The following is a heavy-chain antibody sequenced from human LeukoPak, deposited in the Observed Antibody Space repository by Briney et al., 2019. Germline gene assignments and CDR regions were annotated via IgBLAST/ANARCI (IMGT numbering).Heavy chain of an antibody. D-gene: IGHD3-10*01. J-gene: IGHJ6*02. CDR1: GDSFTDYY. Sequence: ASVKVSCKASGDSFTDYYIHWVRQAPGQGLEWMGWINPNSGGTNYAQKFQGRVTMTRDTSISTAYMDLSSLRSDDTAVYFCAREYGAGTYYVFYYGMDVWGQGTTVTVSS. V-gene: IGHV1-2*02. CDR2: INPNSGGT. CDR3: AREYGAGTYYVFYYGMDV.